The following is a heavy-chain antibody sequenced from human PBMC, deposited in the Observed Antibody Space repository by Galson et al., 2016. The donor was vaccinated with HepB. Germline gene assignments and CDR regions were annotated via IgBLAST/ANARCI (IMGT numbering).Heavy chain of an antibody. CDR3: ARVTSSRSWYVGNWYFDV. CDR1: GGTFCSYA. D-gene: IGHD2-2*01. CDR2: IIPIFGTA. V-gene: IGHV1-69*13. Sequence: SVKVSCKASGGTFCSYAFSWVRQAPGQGLEWMGGIIPIFGTANYAQKFQGRVTITADESTSTVYMEVSSLRSGDTAMYYCARVTSSRSWYVGNWYFDVWGRGTLVTVSS. J-gene: IGHJ2*01.